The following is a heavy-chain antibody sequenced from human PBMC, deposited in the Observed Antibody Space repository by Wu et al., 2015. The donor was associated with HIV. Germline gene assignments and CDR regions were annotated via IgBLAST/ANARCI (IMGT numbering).Heavy chain of an antibody. CDR3: ASGIQAGGANY. J-gene: IGHJ4*02. CDR2: INPNSGGT. V-gene: IGHV1-2*02. D-gene: IGHD2-21*01. CDR1: IRPSPAYY. Sequence: QVQLVQSGAEVKKPGASVKVSCEGFWIRPSPAYYMHWVRQAPGQGLEWMGWINPNSGGTNYAQKFQGRVTMTRDTSISTAYMELSRLRSDDTATYYCASGIQAGGANYWGQGNPGHRLL.